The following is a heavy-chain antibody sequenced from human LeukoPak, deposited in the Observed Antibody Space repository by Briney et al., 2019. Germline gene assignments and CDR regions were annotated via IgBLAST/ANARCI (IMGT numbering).Heavy chain of an antibody. Sequence: LSGGSLRLSCAASGFTFSGYWMSWVRQAPGKGLEWVANIKHDGSEKYFVDSVKGRFTISRDNAKNSLFLQMNSLRAEDTAVYYCASQYCGSTSCYGFDAFDIWGQGTKVTVSS. V-gene: IGHV3-7*01. D-gene: IGHD2-2*01. CDR2: IKHDGSEK. CDR1: GFTFSGYW. CDR3: ASQYCGSTSCYGFDAFDI. J-gene: IGHJ3*02.